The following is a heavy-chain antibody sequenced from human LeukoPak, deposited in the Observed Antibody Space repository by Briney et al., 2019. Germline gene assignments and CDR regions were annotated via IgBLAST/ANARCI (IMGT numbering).Heavy chain of an antibody. CDR3: ARDDVVVPAAPTIGIDY. Sequence: GGSLRLSCAASGFPFSTYDMNWVRQAPGKGLEWVSYISSSSSTIYYADSVKGRFTISRDNAKNSLYLQMNSLRDEDTAVYYCARDDVVVPAAPTIGIDYWGQGTLVTVSS. D-gene: IGHD2-2*01. CDR2: ISSSSSTI. CDR1: GFPFSTYD. V-gene: IGHV3-48*02. J-gene: IGHJ4*02.